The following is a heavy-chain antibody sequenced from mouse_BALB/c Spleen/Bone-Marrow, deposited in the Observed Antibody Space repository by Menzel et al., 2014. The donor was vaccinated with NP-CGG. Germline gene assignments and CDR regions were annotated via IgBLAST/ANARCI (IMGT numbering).Heavy chain of an antibody. CDR3: ARRRDYDYFVY. D-gene: IGHD2-4*01. CDR2: ISSGGTYT. CDR1: GLTFSNYG. J-gene: IGHJ2*01. Sequence: EVQGEESGGDLGKPGGSLKLSCAASGLTFSNYGMSWVRQIPDKRLEWVATISSGGTYTFYPDSVKGRFTISRDNTKNTRTLQMTSLKSEDTAMYYCARRRDYDYFVYWVQGPPLTAPS. V-gene: IGHV5-6*01.